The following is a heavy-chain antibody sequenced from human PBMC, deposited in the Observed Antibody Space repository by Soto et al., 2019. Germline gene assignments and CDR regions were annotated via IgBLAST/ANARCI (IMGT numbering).Heavy chain of an antibody. CDR3: ASGPTIFGVVIGDYYYYGMDV. D-gene: IGHD3-3*01. V-gene: IGHV4-30-2*01. CDR1: GGSISSGGYS. J-gene: IGHJ6*02. CDR2: IYHSGST. Sequence: SETLSLTCAVSGGSISSGGYSWSWIRQPPGKGLEWIGYIYHSGSTYYNPSLKSRVTISVDRSKNQFSLKLSSVTAADTAVYYCASGPTIFGVVIGDYYYYGMDVWGQGNTVTVSS.